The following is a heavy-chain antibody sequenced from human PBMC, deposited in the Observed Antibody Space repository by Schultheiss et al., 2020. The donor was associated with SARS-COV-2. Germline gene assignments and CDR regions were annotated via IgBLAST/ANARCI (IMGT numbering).Heavy chain of an antibody. CDR3: ARTRGVYTLGRWFDP. J-gene: IGHJ5*02. CDR1: GFSLSASGMC. D-gene: IGHD5/OR15-5a*01. Sequence: SGPTLVKPTQTLTLTCTFSGFSLSASGMCVSWIRQPPGKALEWLALIDWDDDKYYSTSLRTRLTISKDTSKNQVVLTMTNMDPVDTATYYCARTRGVYTLGRWFDPWGQGTLVTVSS. CDR2: IDWDDDK. V-gene: IGHV2-70*01.